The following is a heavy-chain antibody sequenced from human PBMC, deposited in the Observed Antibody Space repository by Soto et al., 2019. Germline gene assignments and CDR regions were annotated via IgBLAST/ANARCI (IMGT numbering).Heavy chain of an antibody. V-gene: IGHV3-48*02. D-gene: IGHD5-18*01. CDR1: GFTMSECS. CDR3: VRDRDLYTAISHADP. Sequence: PGGSLRLCCEASGFTMSECSMNWVPQAPGKGLEWLAYITIRTGNVLYADSVRGRFTISADNAENSVILQMNSLRDEDSAVYFCVRDRDLYTAISHADPWGQGTLLTVSS. CDR2: ITIRTGNV. J-gene: IGHJ5*02.